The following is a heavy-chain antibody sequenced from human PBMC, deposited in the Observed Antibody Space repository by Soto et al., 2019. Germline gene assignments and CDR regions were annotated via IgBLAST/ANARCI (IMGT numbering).Heavy chain of an antibody. CDR2: IYHSGVT. Sequence: PXATLSLTCAVSGGSIRSNNWWSWVRQPPGKGLEWIGEIYHSGVTNYNPSLKSRVTISVDKSKNQFSLKLSSLTAADTAVYYCARISAYHFDYWGQGTLVTVSS. CDR3: ARISAYHFDY. V-gene: IGHV4-4*02. J-gene: IGHJ4*02. CDR1: GGSIRSNNW. D-gene: IGHD3-16*01.